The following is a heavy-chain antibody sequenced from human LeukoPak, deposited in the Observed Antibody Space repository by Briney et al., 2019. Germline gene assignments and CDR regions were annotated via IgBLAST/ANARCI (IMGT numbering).Heavy chain of an antibody. CDR2: IIPIFGTA. J-gene: IGHJ3*02. V-gene: IGHV1-69*05. Sequence: GASVKVSCKASGGTFSSYAISWVRQAPGQGLEWMGGIIPIFGTANYAQKFQGRVTMTRDTSTSTAYMELSRLRSDDTAVYYCARARHGWSNAFDIWGQGTMVTVSS. D-gene: IGHD3-3*01. CDR1: GGTFSSYA. CDR3: ARARHGWSNAFDI.